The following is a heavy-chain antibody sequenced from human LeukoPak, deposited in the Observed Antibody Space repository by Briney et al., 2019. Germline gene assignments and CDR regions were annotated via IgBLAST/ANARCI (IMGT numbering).Heavy chain of an antibody. J-gene: IGHJ4*02. D-gene: IGHD6-19*01. CDR3: ARSLNPVAGGYYFDY. CDR2: TYHSGST. V-gene: IGHV4-38-2*01. CDR1: GYSISSGYY. Sequence: SETLSLTCSVSGYSISSGYYWGWLRQPPGKGLEWIGTTYHSGSTYYNPSLKSRVTISVDTFRNHFSLNVSSVTAADTAVYYCARSLNPVAGGYYFDYWGQGTLVTVSS.